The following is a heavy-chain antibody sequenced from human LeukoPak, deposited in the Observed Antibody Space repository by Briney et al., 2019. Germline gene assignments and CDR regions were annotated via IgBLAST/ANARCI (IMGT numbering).Heavy chain of an antibody. D-gene: IGHD2-21*01. CDR2: TYYRSKWYN. Sequence: KPSQTLSLTCAISGDSVSSDSAAWNWIRQSPSRGLEWLGRTYYRSKWYNDYAVSVKSRITINPDTSKNQFSLKLSSVTAADTAVYYCARHDRIGRNWFDPWGQGTLVTVSS. V-gene: IGHV6-1*01. J-gene: IGHJ5*02. CDR3: ARHDRIGRNWFDP. CDR1: GDSVSSDSAA.